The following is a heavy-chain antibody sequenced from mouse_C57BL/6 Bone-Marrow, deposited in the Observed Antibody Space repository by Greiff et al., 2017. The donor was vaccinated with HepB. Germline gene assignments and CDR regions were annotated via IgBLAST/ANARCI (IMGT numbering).Heavy chain of an antibody. CDR3: ARYVPTGHWCIDV. J-gene: IGHJ1*03. CDR1: GFTFTDYY. V-gene: IGHV7-3*01. D-gene: IGHD4-1*02. CDR2: IRNKANGYTT. Sequence: EVKVVESGGGLVQPGGSLSLSCAASGFTFTDYYMSWVRQPPGKALEWLGFIRNKANGYTTEYSASVKGRFTISRDNSQSILYLQMNALRAEDSATYDCARYVPTGHWCIDVWGTGTTVTVSS.